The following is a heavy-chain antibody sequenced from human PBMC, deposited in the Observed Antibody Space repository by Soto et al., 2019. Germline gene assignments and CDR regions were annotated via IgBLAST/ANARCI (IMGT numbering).Heavy chain of an antibody. D-gene: IGHD2-15*01. CDR1: GGTFSSYA. V-gene: IGHV1-69*01. CDR2: IIPIFGTA. CDR3: ARSQGGSSSLDIYYYYYYGMDV. J-gene: IGHJ6*02. Sequence: QVQLVQSGAEVKKPGSSVKVSCKAPGGTFSSYAISWVRQAPGQGLEWMGGIIPIFGTAKYAQKFQGRVKMTADETTSTGYMKLSSLRSENTAVYYCARSQGGSSSLDIYYYYYYGMDVWGQGTTVTVSS.